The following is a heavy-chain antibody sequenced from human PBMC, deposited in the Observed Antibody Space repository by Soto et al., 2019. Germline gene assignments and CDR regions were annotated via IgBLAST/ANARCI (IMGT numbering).Heavy chain of an antibody. CDR3: ARAVYCGSDCYYYAMDV. CDR1: GYTFTDDY. D-gene: IGHD3-22*01. CDR2: INPHSGNT. V-gene: IGHV1-2*02. J-gene: IGHJ6*02. Sequence: GASVKVSFKTSGYTFTDDYLHWLRQAPGQGLEWMGWINPHSGNTNYAQKFLGRVSMTRDTYISTAYMELLSLTSDDTAIYYCARAVYCGSDCYYYAMDVWGQGTTVTVSS.